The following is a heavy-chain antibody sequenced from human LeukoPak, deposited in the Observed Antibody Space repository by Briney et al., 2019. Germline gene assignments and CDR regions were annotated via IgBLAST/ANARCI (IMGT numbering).Heavy chain of an antibody. Sequence: ASVKVSCKASGYTFTSYGISWVRQAPGQGLEWMGWISAYNGNTNYAQNLQGRVTMTTDTSTSTAYMELRSLRSDDTAVYYCARVKGWFGNYYYGMDVWGQGTTVTVSS. CDR1: GYTFTSYG. CDR2: ISAYNGNT. J-gene: IGHJ6*02. D-gene: IGHD3-10*01. CDR3: ARVKGWFGNYYYGMDV. V-gene: IGHV1-18*01.